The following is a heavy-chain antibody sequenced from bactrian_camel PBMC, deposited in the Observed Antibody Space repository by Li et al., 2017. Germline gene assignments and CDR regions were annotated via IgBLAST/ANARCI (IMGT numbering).Heavy chain of an antibody. V-gene: IGHV3S40*01. Sequence: DVQLVESGGGSVQAGGSLRLSCAASGYTYSTYCMAWFRQAPGQEREAVARILLDSDNIFYSESARGRFTISQDTAKKTVYLQMNRLEPQDTATYYCAAGSEPSGVSWRMPAQYDYWGQGTQVTVS. CDR2: ILLDSDNI. CDR3: AAGSEPSGVSWRMPAQYDY. J-gene: IGHJ4*01. D-gene: IGHD3*01. CDR1: GYTYSTYC.